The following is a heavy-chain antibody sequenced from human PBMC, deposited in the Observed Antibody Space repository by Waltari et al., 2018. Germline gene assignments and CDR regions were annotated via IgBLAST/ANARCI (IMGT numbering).Heavy chain of an antibody. D-gene: IGHD1-1*01. V-gene: IGHV3-30*18. CDR3: AKVPGTSQLYYLDN. J-gene: IGHJ4*02. CDR1: GFTFSSYA. CDR2: ISYNGNDK. Sequence: QVQLVESGGGAVQPGRSLRLSRAATGFTFSSYAMHWVRQAPGKGREWVAVISYNGNDKYYTDSVKGRFTISRDNSKNTLYLQMNSLRPEDTAVYYCAKVPGTSQLYYLDNWGQGTLVTVSS.